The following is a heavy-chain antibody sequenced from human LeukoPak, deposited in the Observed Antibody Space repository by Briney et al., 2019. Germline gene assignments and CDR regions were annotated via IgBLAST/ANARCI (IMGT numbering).Heavy chain of an antibody. Sequence: SVKVSCKASGGTFSSYAISWVRQAPGQGLEWMGGIIPIFGTANYAQKFQGRVTITTDESTSTAYMELSSLRSEDTAVYYCARAPSGYSSSWNYWGQGTLVTVSS. V-gene: IGHV1-69*05. CDR1: GGTFSSYA. J-gene: IGHJ4*02. CDR2: IIPIFGTA. D-gene: IGHD6-13*01. CDR3: ARAPSGYSSSWNY.